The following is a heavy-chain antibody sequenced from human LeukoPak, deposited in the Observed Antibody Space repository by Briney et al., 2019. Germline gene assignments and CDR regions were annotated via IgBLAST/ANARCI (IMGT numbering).Heavy chain of an antibody. V-gene: IGHV3-21*06. J-gene: IGHJ4*02. CDR1: GFTFSSYT. D-gene: IGHD3-10*01. Sequence: GGSLRLSCAASGFTFSSYTMTWVRRAPGKGLEWVSSISIGSSPYTYYADSLKGRFTISRDNAKNSVCLQMNSLRPEDTAVYYCASYTLWYGDSWGQGTLVTVSS. CDR2: ISIGSSPYT. CDR3: ASYTLWYGDS.